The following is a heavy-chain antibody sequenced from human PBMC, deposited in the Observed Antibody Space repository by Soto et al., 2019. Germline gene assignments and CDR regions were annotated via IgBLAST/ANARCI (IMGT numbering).Heavy chain of an antibody. Sequence: SLRLSCAASGFTFDDYAMHWVRQAPGKGLEWVSGISWNSGSIGYADSVKGRFTISRDNAKNSLYLQMNSLRASDTAMYYCARQVEAPDLFYYHGFDVWGQGTSVTVSS. D-gene: IGHD2-15*01. CDR2: ISWNSGSI. CDR3: ARQVEAPDLFYYHGFDV. CDR1: GFTFDDYA. J-gene: IGHJ6*02. V-gene: IGHV3-9*01.